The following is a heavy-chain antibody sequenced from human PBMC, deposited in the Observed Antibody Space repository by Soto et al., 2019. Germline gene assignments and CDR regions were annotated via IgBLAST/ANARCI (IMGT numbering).Heavy chain of an antibody. J-gene: IGHJ4*02. CDR2: IIPIFGTA. V-gene: IGHV1-69*01. Sequence: QVQLVQSGAEVKKPGSSVKVSCKASGGTFSSYAISWVRQAPGQGLEWMGGIIPIFGTANYAQKFQGRVTITADESTSTAYMELSSLRSEGTAVYYCASFADRPILTGGSDYWGQGTLVTVSS. D-gene: IGHD3-9*01. CDR3: ASFADRPILTGGSDY. CDR1: GGTFSSYA.